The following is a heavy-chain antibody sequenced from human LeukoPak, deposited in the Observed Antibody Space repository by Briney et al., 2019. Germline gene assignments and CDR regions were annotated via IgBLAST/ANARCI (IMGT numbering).Heavy chain of an antibody. CDR1: GYSISSGYY. Sequence: SETLSLTCSVSGYSISSGYYWDWIRQPPGKGLEWIGEINHSGSTNYNPSLKSRVTISVDTSKNQFSLKLSSVTAADTAVYYCARRLLWYYYYMDVWGKGTTVTISS. CDR2: INHSGST. V-gene: IGHV4-38-2*02. J-gene: IGHJ6*03. CDR3: ARRLLWYYYYMDV. D-gene: IGHD3-10*01.